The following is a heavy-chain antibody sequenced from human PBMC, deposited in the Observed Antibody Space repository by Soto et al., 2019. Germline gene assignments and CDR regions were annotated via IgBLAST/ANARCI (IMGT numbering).Heavy chain of an antibody. CDR2: ISYDGSNK. V-gene: IGHV3-30-3*01. CDR1: GFTFSSYA. CDR3: ARAIDIVLSCYYYYGMDV. D-gene: IGHD2-8*01. Sequence: QVQLVESGGGVVQPGRSLRLSCAASGFTFSSYAMHWVRQAPGKGLEWVAVISYDGSNKYYADSVKGRFTISRDNSKNTXXLQMNSLGAEDTAVYYCARAIDIVLSCYYYYGMDVWGQGTTVTVSS. J-gene: IGHJ6*02.